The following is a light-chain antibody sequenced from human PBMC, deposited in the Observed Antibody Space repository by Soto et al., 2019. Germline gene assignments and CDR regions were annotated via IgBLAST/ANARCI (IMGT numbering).Light chain of an antibody. CDR3: QQYGSSPRFT. V-gene: IGKV3-20*01. J-gene: IGKJ3*01. Sequence: EIVLTQSPGTLSLSPGERATLSCRASQSVSSSYLAWYQQKPGQAPRLLIYGASSRATGIPDRFSGSGSGTDFTLTISSLEAEDFVVYYCQQYGSSPRFTFGPGTKVDIK. CDR1: QSVSSSY. CDR2: GAS.